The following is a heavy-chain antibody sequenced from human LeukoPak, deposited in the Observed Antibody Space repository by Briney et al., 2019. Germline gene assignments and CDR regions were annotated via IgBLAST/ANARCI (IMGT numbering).Heavy chain of an antibody. CDR1: GYTFTSYD. J-gene: IGHJ3*02. D-gene: IGHD6-6*01. CDR2: MNPNSGNT. V-gene: IGHV1-8*01. CDR3: ARGHEYSSSQGDAFDI. Sequence: GASVKVSCKASGYTFTSYDIHWVRQATGQGLEWMGWMNPNSGNTGYAQKFQGRVTITRNTSISTAYMELSSLRSEDTAVYYCARGHEYSSSQGDAFDIWGQGTMVTVSS.